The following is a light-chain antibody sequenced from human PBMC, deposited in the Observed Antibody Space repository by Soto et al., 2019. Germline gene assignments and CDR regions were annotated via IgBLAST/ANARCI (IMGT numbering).Light chain of an antibody. CDR3: RVRAVWPS. CDR2: DAS. CDR1: QSVSTS. Sequence: IVLTQSPVTLALSPGERAVLSCRASQSVSTSLAWYQHKPGQAPRLFIYDASKRAPGIQARFSGSGSGTDFTLTISSLEPEDLAVYYFRVRAVWPSFGQGTKVDIK. J-gene: IGKJ1*01. V-gene: IGKV3-11*01.